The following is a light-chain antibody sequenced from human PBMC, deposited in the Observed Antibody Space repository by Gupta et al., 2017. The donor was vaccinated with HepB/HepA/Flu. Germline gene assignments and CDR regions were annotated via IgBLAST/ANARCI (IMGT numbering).Light chain of an antibody. CDR1: QSIGNY. Sequence: VVTQSPATLSVSPGERVTLSCRTSQSIGNYLAWYQHKPGQAPRLLISRVSSRATGVPTRVSGSGCGTDFTLTISSLQSEDFAVYYCQQYNDWPPNTFGPGTKVEI. V-gene: IGKV3-15*01. J-gene: IGKJ1*01. CDR2: RVS. CDR3: QQYNDWPPNT.